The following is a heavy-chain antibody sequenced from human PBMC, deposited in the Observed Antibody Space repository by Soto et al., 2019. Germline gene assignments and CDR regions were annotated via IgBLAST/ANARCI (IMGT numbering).Heavy chain of an antibody. CDR1: GFTVSSNY. CDR2: IYRGDGT. J-gene: IGHJ4*02. D-gene: IGHD3-9*01. V-gene: IGHV3-66*01. Sequence: GSLRLSCAASGFTVSSNYMSWVRQAPGKGPEWVSGIYRGDGTYYADSVKGRFTISRDKSKNTLYLQMNSLRAEDTAVYYCARGAENYDILTGYSEGILDDWGQGTLVTVSS. CDR3: ARGAENYDILTGYSEGILDD.